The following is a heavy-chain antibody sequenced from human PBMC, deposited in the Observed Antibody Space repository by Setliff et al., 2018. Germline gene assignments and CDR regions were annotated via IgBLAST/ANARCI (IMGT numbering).Heavy chain of an antibody. J-gene: IGHJ6*03. CDR1: GGTFSSYG. CDR2: TIPNFGTT. V-gene: IGHV1-69*13. CDR3: ARASRFATIVWKGDYYMDV. Sequence: SVKVSCKASGGTFSSYGISWVRQAPGQGLEWLGGTIPNFGTTNYAQEFRGRVTITADESTTTAYLELSSLRSEDTAMYYCARASRFATIVWKGDYYMDVWGKGTTVTVSS. D-gene: IGHD3-16*02.